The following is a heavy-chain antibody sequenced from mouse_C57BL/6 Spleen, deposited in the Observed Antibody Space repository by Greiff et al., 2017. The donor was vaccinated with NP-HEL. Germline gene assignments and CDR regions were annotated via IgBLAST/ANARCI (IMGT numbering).Heavy chain of an antibody. CDR2: IYPGSGST. CDR3: ARRGDSSGYPWFAY. CDR1: GYTFTSYW. V-gene: IGHV1-55*01. J-gene: IGHJ3*01. D-gene: IGHD3-2*02. Sequence: VQLQQPGAELVKPGASVKMSCKASGYTFTSYWITWVKQRPGQGLEWIGDIYPGSGSTNYNEKFKSKATLTVDTSSSTAYMQLSSLTSEDSAVYYCARRGDSSGYPWFAYWGQGTLVTVSA.